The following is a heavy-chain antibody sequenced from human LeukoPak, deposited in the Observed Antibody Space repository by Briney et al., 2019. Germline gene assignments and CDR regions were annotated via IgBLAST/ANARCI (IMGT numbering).Heavy chain of an antibody. Sequence: ASVKVSCKASGYTFTAYYMHWVRQAPGQGLEWMGWINPNNGDTNYAQKFQGRVTMTRDTSISTTYMELSRLRSDDTAVYHCAADLRFLEWSDSWGQGTLVTVSS. CDR3: AADLRFLEWSDS. CDR1: GYTFTAYY. J-gene: IGHJ5*01. V-gene: IGHV1-2*02. D-gene: IGHD3-3*01. CDR2: INPNNGDT.